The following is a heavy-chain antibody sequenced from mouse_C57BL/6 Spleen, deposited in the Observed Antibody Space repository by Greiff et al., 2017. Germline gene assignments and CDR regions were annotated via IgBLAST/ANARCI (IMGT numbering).Heavy chain of an antibody. CDR3: ARDSDGYYDY. D-gene: IGHD2-3*01. Sequence: NVVESGGGFVKPGGSLKLSCAASGFTFSSYAMSWVRQTPEKRLEWVATISDGGSYTYYPDNVKGRFTISRDNAKNNLYLQMSHLKSEDTAMYYCARDSDGYYDYWGQGTTLTVSS. J-gene: IGHJ2*01. V-gene: IGHV5-4*03. CDR1: GFTFSSYA. CDR2: ISDGGSYT.